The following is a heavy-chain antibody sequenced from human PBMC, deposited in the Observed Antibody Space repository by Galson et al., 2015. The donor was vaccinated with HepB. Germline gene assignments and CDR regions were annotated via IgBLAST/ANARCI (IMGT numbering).Heavy chain of an antibody. CDR1: GFTFDDYA. J-gene: IGHJ6*02. CDR2: ISWNSDSI. CDR3: AKDIRPLPVYYGMDV. V-gene: IGHV3-9*01. Sequence: SLRLSCAASGFTFDDYAMHWVRQAPGKGLEWVSGISWNSDSIAYADSVKGRFTISRDNAKNSLYLQMNSLRPEDTALYYCAKDIRPLPVYYGMDVWGQGTTVTVS.